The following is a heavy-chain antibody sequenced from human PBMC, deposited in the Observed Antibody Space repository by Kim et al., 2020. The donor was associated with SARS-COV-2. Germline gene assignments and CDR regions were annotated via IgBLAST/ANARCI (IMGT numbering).Heavy chain of an antibody. CDR2: ISYDGSNK. CDR3: AKDTLPSNYGGNSLFDYYYYYGMDV. D-gene: IGHD2-21*02. J-gene: IGHJ6*02. V-gene: IGHV3-30*18. Sequence: LSLTCAASGFTFSSYGMHWVRQAPGKGLEWVAVISYDGSNKYYADSVKGRFTISRDNSKNTLYLQMNSLRAEDTAVYYCAKDTLPSNYGGNSLFDYYYYYGMDVWGQGTTVTVSS. CDR1: GFTFSSYG.